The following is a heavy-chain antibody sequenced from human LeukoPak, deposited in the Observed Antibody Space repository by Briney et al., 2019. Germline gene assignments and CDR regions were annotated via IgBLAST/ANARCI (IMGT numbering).Heavy chain of an antibody. V-gene: IGHV3-66*01. Sequence: GGSLRLSCAASGFTNNHMNWVRQAPGKALEWVAAIYSEYNTYYADSVKGRFSISRDSSKNTVYLQMNNLRAEDTAVYYCASRPKAEQWLAVFDYWGQGTLVIVSS. CDR2: IYSEYNT. J-gene: IGHJ4*02. D-gene: IGHD6-19*01. CDR3: ASRPKAEQWLAVFDY. CDR1: GFTNNH.